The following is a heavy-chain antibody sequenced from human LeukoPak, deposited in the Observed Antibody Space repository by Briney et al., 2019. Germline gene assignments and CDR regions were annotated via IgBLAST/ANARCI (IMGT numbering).Heavy chain of an antibody. CDR1: GFTFSNYA. Sequence: PGGSLRLSCTASGFTFSNYAMHWVRQAPGKGLEWVTVISYDGSTKYYADSVKGRFTISRDNSKNTLYLQMNSLRVDDTAVFYCARDGYDMSTGYYAYHFDYWGQGTLVTVSS. D-gene: IGHD3-9*01. V-gene: IGHV3-30-3*01. CDR3: ARDGYDMSTGYYAYHFDY. J-gene: IGHJ4*02. CDR2: ISYDGSTK.